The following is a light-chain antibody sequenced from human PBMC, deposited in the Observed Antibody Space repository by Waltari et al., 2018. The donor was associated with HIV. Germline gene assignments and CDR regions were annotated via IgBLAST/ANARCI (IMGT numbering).Light chain of an antibody. J-gene: IGLJ2*01. CDR1: SSDVGGYNY. CDR3: SSHAGSKVV. CDR2: DVI. V-gene: IGLV2-8*01. Sequence: QSALTQPPSASGSPGQSVTLSCTGTSSDVGGYNYVSWHQQHPGKAPKLMIYDVIKRPSGVPVRSSGSKSGTTASLTVSGLQPEDEADYYCSSHAGSKVVFGGGTRLTVL.